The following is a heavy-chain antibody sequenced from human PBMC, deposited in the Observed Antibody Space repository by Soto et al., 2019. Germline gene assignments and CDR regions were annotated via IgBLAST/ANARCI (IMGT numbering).Heavy chain of an antibody. CDR1: GFTFSSYS. D-gene: IGHD1-7*01. V-gene: IGHV3-21*01. CDR3: ARDRDVGITGTTGDY. CDR2: ISSSSSYI. J-gene: IGHJ4*02. Sequence: EVQLVESGGGLVKPGGSLRLSCAASGFTFSSYSMNWVRQAPGKGLEWVSSISSSSSYIYYADSVKGRFTISRDNAKNSLYLQMNSLRAEDTAVYYCARDRDVGITGTTGDYWGQGTLVTVSS.